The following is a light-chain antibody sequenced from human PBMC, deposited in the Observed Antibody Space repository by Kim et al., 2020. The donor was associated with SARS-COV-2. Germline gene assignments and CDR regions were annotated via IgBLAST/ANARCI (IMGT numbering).Light chain of an antibody. Sequence: ASVGDRVSITCQARKDIFNRINWYQQKPGKAPNLLIFDASYLETGVPSRFSGSGFGTHFTFTISSLQPEDAATYYCQQYDYNLLTFGQGTRLEIK. CDR1: KDIFNR. CDR2: DAS. CDR3: QQYDYNLLT. V-gene: IGKV1-33*01. J-gene: IGKJ5*01.